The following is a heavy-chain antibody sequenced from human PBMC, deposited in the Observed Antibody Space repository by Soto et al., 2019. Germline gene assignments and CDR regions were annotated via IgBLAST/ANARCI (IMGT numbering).Heavy chain of an antibody. V-gene: IGHV1-69*01. Sequence: QVQLVQSGAEVKKPGASVRVSCEASGYRFTAYYIHWVRQAPGQGLEWLGGIMPVFHTTNIAQTFQDRITVIADDFTNTVYMEMTSLRFDDTAVYYCATATISPVSATLYHYGMDVWGQGTTVTVSS. CDR2: IMPVFHTT. CDR3: ATATISPVSATLYHYGMDV. J-gene: IGHJ6*02. CDR1: GYRFTAYY. D-gene: IGHD6-25*01.